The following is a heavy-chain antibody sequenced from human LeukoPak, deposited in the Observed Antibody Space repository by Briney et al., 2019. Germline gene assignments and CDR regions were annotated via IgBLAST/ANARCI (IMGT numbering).Heavy chain of an antibody. CDR2: ISDTGNT. J-gene: IGHJ3*02. CDR1: GFTLSSYA. D-gene: IGHD6-6*01. V-gene: IGHV3-23*01. CDR3: AKDLREYSSSPRNAFDI. Sequence: PGGSLRLSCAASGFTLSSYAMSWVRQAPGKGLEWVSAISDTGNTYHADSVKGRFTISRDSSKNTLFLQMNRLRPEDAAVYYCAKDLREYSSSPRNAFDIWGQGTMVTVSS.